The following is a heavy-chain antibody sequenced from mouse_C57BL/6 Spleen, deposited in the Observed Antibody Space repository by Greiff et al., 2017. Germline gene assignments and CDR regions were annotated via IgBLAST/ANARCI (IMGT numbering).Heavy chain of an antibody. CDR1: GFTFSDYG. V-gene: IGHV5-17*01. CDR2: ISSGSSTI. D-gene: IGHD1-1*01. CDR3: ARELRGWGYYFDY. Sequence: EVKLLESGGGLVKPGGSLKLSCAASGFTFSDYGMHWVRQAPEKGLEWVAYISSGSSTIYYADKVKGRFTISRDNAKNTLFLQMTSLRSENTAMYYCARELRGWGYYFDYWGQGTTLTVSS. J-gene: IGHJ2*01.